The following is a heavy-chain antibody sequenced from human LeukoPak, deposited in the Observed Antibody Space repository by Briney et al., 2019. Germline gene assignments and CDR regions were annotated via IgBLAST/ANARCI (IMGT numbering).Heavy chain of an antibody. CDR2: ISYDGRNK. D-gene: IGHD2-15*01. V-gene: IGHV3-30*18. CDR3: AKPRDIDSWAFDV. CDR1: GFTFNNHD. J-gene: IGHJ3*01. Sequence: GGSLILSCAASGFTFNNHDMHWVRQAPGKGLEWVAGISYDGRNKYYADSVKGRFTISRDNSKNTLNLQMNSLRTEDTAVYYCAKPRDIDSWAFDVWGQGTMVTVS.